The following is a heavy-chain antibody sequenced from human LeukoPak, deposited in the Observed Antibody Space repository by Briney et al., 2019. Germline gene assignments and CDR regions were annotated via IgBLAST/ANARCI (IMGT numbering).Heavy chain of an antibody. V-gene: IGHV3-23*01. CDR3: AKELFTCWHGWFDP. Sequence: RTGGSLRLSCAASGFIFSNYAITLVRQAPGKGLEWVSGISVSGDSTLYADSVQGRFTISRDNSKNTVYLQMNSLRAEDTATYYCAKELFTCWHGWFDPWGQGTLVTVSS. CDR1: GFIFSNYA. D-gene: IGHD2-21*01. J-gene: IGHJ5*02. CDR2: ISVSGDST.